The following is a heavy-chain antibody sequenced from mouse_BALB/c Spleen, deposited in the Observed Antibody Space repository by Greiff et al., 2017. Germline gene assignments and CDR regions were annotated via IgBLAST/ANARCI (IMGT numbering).Heavy chain of an antibody. V-gene: IGHV1-18*01. CDR1: GYTFTDYN. CDR3: ARSPYYYGSSWGYFDV. D-gene: IGHD1-1*01. Sequence: EVQLQQSGPELVKPGASVKIPCKASGYTFTDYNMDWVKQSHGKSLEWIGDINPNNGGTIYNQKFKGKATLTVDKSSSTAYMELRSLTSEDTAVYYCARSPYYYGSSWGYFDVWGAGTTVTVSS. CDR2: INPNNGGT. J-gene: IGHJ1*01.